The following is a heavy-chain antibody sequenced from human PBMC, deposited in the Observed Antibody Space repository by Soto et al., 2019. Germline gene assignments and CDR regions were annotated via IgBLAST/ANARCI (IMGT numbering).Heavy chain of an antibody. CDR3: TKDRQSDGFWPLDH. Sequence: GGSVRLSCAASGLTFGSYTMSWVRQAPGKGLEWVSSSTGGDFRTFYADSVKGRFTVSRDISKNTLYLQVNSLRAEDTAIYFCTKDRQSDGFWPLDHWGQGTLVTVSS. J-gene: IGHJ4*02. CDR1: GLTFGSYT. CDR2: STGGDFRT. D-gene: IGHD3-3*01. V-gene: IGHV3-23*01.